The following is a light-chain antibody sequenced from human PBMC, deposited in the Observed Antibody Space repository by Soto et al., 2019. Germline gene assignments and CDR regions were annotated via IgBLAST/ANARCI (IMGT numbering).Light chain of an antibody. J-gene: IGKJ1*01. CDR3: QQYGSSGT. Sequence: IVLTQSPGTLSLSPGERATLYCRASQSVSNNYLAWYQRKPGQAPRLLIYGASNRATGIPDRFSGSGSGTDFTLTISRLEPEDFAVYYCQQYGSSGTFGQGTKVDIK. CDR1: QSVSNNY. CDR2: GAS. V-gene: IGKV3-20*01.